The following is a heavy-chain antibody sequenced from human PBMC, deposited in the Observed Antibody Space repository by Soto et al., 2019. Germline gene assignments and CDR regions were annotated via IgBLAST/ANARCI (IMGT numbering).Heavy chain of an antibody. D-gene: IGHD3-16*01. J-gene: IGHJ6*02. Sequence: SETLSLTCAVYGGSFSGYYWSRIRQPPGKGLEWIGEINHSGSTNYNPSLKSRVTISVDTSKNQFSLKLSSVTAADTAVYYCARVRGSYYYGMDVWGQGTTVTVSS. CDR3: ARVRGSYYYGMDV. CDR1: GGSFSGYY. CDR2: INHSGST. V-gene: IGHV4-34*01.